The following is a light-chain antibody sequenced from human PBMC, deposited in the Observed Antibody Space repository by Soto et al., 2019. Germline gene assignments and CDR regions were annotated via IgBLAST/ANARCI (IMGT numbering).Light chain of an antibody. V-gene: IGKV1-39*01. CDR2: AAS. J-gene: IGKJ5*01. CDR3: KQSYSSIN. CDR1: QSISTR. Sequence: DIQMTQSPSTLSASVGDIVTITCRASQSISTRLAWYQQKPGKAPKLLIYAASSLQRGVPSTFSGGGSGTDFTLTISSLQPEDFATYYCKQSYSSINFGQGTRLEIK.